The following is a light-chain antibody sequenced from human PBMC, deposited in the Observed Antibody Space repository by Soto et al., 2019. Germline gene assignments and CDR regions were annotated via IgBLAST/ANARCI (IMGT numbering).Light chain of an antibody. V-gene: IGKV1-39*01. CDR1: QTVAKS. CDR3: QQVYRMPPT. Sequence: DTQMTQSPSSLPASVGDRVNITCRASQTVAKSLNWYQQKPGKAPDLLIYATSHLHSEVPSRFSGSGSGTDFTLTINSLQPEDFATYYCQQVYRMPPTFGQGTRVIVK. CDR2: ATS. J-gene: IGKJ1*01.